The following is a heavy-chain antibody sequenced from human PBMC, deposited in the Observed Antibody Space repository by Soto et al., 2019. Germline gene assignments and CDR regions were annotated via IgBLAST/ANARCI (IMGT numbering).Heavy chain of an antibody. CDR2: ISWNSGSI. Sequence: GGSLRLSCAASGFTFDDYAMHWVRQAPGKGLEWVSGISWNSGSIGYADSVKGRFTISRDNAKNSLYLQMNSLRAEDTALYYCAKDTGGDIVVVVAGEGVFDYWGQGTLVTVSS. D-gene: IGHD2-15*01. CDR1: GFTFDDYA. CDR3: AKDTGGDIVVVVAGEGVFDY. V-gene: IGHV3-9*01. J-gene: IGHJ4*02.